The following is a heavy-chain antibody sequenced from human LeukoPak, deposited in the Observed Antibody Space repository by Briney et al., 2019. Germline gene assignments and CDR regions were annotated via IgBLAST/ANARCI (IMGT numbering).Heavy chain of an antibody. CDR1: GGSISSYY. CDR2: IYYSGST. V-gene: IGHV4-59*01. Sequence: SETLSLTCTVSGGSISSYYWSWIRQPPGKGLEWIGYIYYSGSTNYNPSLKIRVTISVDTSKNQFSLKLSSVTAADTAVYYCARQAPRTYYYDSSGYSFDYWGQGTLVTVSS. CDR3: ARQAPRTYYYDSSGYSFDY. D-gene: IGHD3-22*01. J-gene: IGHJ4*02.